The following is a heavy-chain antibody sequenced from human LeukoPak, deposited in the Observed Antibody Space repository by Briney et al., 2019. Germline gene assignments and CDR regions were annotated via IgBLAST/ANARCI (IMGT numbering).Heavy chain of an antibody. J-gene: IGHJ2*01. CDR3: ARDTVRYWYFDL. Sequence: SQTLSLTCAVSGGSVSSGGYSWSWIRQPPGKGLEWIGYIYHSGSTYYNPSLKSRVTISIDRSKNQFSLKLSSVTAADTAVYYCARDTVRYWYFDLWGRGTLVTVSS. CDR1: GGSVSSGGYS. CDR2: IYHSGST. V-gene: IGHV4-30-2*01. D-gene: IGHD4-17*01.